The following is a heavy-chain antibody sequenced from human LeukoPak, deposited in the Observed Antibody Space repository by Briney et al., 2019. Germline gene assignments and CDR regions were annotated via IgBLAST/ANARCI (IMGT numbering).Heavy chain of an antibody. V-gene: IGHV3-23*01. D-gene: IGHD3-3*01. CDR1: GFTFSSYA. CDR2: ISGSGGST. Sequence: GGSLRLSCAASGFTFSSYAMSWVRQAPGKGLEWVSGISGSGGSTYYADSVKGRFTISRDNSKNTLYLQMNSLRAEDTAVYYCAKHFKNYDFWSALFDYWGQGTLVTVSS. CDR3: AKHFKNYDFWSALFDY. J-gene: IGHJ4*02.